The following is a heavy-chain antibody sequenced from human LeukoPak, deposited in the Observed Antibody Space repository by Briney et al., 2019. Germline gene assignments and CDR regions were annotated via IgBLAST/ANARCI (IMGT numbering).Heavy chain of an antibody. CDR1: GYTFTSYD. J-gene: IGHJ5*01. Sequence: ASVKVSCEASGYTFTSYDINWVRQATGQGLEWMGWMNPNSGNTGYAQKFQGRVTMTRNTSISTAYMELSSLRSEDTAVYYCATVGGSRTYNNEYNWFVFWGQGTLVTVSS. V-gene: IGHV1-8*01. D-gene: IGHD3-10*01. CDR3: ATVGGSRTYNNEYNWFVF. CDR2: MNPNSGNT.